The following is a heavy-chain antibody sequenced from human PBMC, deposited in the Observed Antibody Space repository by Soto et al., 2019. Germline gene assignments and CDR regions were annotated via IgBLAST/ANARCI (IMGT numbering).Heavy chain of an antibody. V-gene: IGHV3-30*03. CDR3: AKLPDTILGISVANDAFAF. CDR1: GFIFSNFA. CDR2: ISHDGRNK. J-gene: IGHJ3*01. Sequence: QVQLVESGGGVVQPGKSVRLSCAASGFIFSNFARHWVRQAPGQGLEWVADISHDGRNKYHVDSVRCRLTISIDHSKXXXXXXXXXXXXXXXXXXXCAKLPDTILGISVANDAFAFWGQGTTVTVSS. D-gene: IGHD2-2*01.